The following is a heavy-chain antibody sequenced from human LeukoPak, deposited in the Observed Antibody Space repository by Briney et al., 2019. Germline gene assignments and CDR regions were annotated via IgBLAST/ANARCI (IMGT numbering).Heavy chain of an antibody. V-gene: IGHV3-23*01. CDR3: AKWGDYDVLAGYYVSDY. D-gene: IGHD3-9*01. Sequence: AGASLRISWAGAGFSFSVYAMSWRRQAPGKGLDWVSAITGSGGNTYYADSVKGRFTISRDNSKNTVFLQMNSLRAEDTAVYYCAKWGDYDVLAGYYVSDYWGQGTLVTVSS. CDR2: ITGSGGNT. CDR1: GFSFSVYA. J-gene: IGHJ4*02.